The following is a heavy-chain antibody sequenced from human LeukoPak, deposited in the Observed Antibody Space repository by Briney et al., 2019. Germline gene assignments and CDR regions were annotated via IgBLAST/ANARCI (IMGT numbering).Heavy chain of an antibody. Sequence: ASVKVSCKASGYTFTSYYMHWVRQAPGQGLEWMGIINPSGGSTSYAQKFQGRVTMTRDTSASTVYMELSSLRSEDTAVYYCARDPGGSGRNDAFDIWGQGTMVTVSS. V-gene: IGHV1-46*01. CDR2: INPSGGST. CDR1: GYTFTSYY. CDR3: ARDPGGSGRNDAFDI. J-gene: IGHJ3*02. D-gene: IGHD3-10*01.